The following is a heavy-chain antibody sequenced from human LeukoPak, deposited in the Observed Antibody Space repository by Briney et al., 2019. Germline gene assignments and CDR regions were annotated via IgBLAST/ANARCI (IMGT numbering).Heavy chain of an antibody. D-gene: IGHD6-13*01. CDR1: GYTFTSYG. V-gene: IGHV1-18*01. J-gene: IGHJ4*02. CDR3: ARVGSIAAAGTPFSGY. CDR2: ISAYNGNT. Sequence: EASVKVSCKASGYTFTSYGISWVRQAPGQGLEWMGWISAYNGNTNYAQKLQGRVTMTTDTSTSTAYMELRSLRSDDTAVYYCARVGSIAAAGTPFSGYWGQGTLVTVSS.